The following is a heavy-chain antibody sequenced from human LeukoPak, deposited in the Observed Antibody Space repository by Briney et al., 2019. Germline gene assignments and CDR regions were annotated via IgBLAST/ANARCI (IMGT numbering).Heavy chain of an antibody. J-gene: IGHJ4*02. CDR1: GYTFTSYD. D-gene: IGHD3-22*01. CDR3: ARGVRYYYDSSGCNPFDY. CDR2: MNPNSGNT. Sequence: GASVKVSCKASGYTFTSYDINWVRQATGQGLEWMGWMNPNSGNTGYAQKFQGRVTMTRNTSISTAYMELSSLRSEDTAVYYYARGVRYYYDSSGCNPFDYWGQGTLVTVSS. V-gene: IGHV1-8*01.